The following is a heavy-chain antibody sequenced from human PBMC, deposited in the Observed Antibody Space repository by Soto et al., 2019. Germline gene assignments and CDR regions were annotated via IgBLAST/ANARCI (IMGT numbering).Heavy chain of an antibody. CDR2: INHSGST. CDR1: GGSFSGYY. Sequence: SETLSLTCAVYGGSFSGYYWSWIRQPPGKGLEWIGEINHSGSTNYNPSLKSRVTISVDTSKNQFSLKLSSVTAADTAVYYCARGHTYYYYYYGMDVWGQGTTVTVSS. V-gene: IGHV4-34*01. CDR3: ARGHTYYYYYYGMDV. J-gene: IGHJ6*02.